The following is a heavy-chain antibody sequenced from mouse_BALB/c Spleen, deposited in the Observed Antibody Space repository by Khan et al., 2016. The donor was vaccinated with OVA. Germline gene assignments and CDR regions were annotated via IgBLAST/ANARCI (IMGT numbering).Heavy chain of an antibody. CDR1: GYTFTSYY. Sequence: QVQLKQSGAELVKPGASVKLSCKASGYTFTSYYMYWVKQRPGQGLEWIGEINPSGGGTNFTEKLKTKATLTVDRASSTTYMQISRLTSEDSAVYCCTRGGFGSFAYWGQGTLVTVSA. V-gene: IGHV1S81*02. CDR2: INPSGGGT. CDR3: TRGGFGSFAY. J-gene: IGHJ3*01.